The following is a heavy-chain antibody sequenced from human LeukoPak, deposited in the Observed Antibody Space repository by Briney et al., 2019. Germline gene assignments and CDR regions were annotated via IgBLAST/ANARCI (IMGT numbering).Heavy chain of an antibody. J-gene: IGHJ4*02. CDR3: ARAYSGSYRVGDY. Sequence: GGSLRLSCAASGFTFSNYAMNWVRQAPGKGLEWVSTIIGSSGSTFYADSVKGRFTISKDTSKNTLYLHMNSLRADDTAVYYCARAYSGSYRVGDYWGQGTLVTVSS. V-gene: IGHV3-23*01. CDR1: GFTFSNYA. D-gene: IGHD1-26*01. CDR2: IIGSSGST.